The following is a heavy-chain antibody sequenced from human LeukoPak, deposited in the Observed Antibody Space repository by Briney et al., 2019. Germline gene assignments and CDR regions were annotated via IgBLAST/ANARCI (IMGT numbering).Heavy chain of an antibody. CDR3: ARGIAVAGYYYYMDV. CDR2: ISSSSSYI. Sequence: GGSLRLSCAASGFTFSTYAMNWVRQAPGKGLEWVSSISSSSSYIYYADSVKGRFTISRDNAKNSLYLQMNSLRAEDTAVYYCARGIAVAGYYYYMDVWGKGTTVTVSS. CDR1: GFTFSTYA. J-gene: IGHJ6*03. D-gene: IGHD6-19*01. V-gene: IGHV3-21*01.